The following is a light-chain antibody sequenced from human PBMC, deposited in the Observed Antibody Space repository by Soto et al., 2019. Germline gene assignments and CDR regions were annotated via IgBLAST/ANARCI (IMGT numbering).Light chain of an antibody. V-gene: IGLV3-1*01. CDR2: QDN. Sequence: SSELTQPPAVSVSPGQTASITCSGDRLGDRYAWWYQQKPGQSPVMVIYQDNKRPSGIPERFSGSNSGNTATLTISGTQAMDEADYYCQAWDKSTVVFGGGTKVTVL. J-gene: IGLJ2*01. CDR3: QAWDKSTVV. CDR1: RLGDRY.